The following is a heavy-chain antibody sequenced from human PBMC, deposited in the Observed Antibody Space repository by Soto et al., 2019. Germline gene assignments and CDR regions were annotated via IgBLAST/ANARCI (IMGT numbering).Heavy chain of an antibody. CDR3: AREDITGTTNWFDP. D-gene: IGHD1-7*01. Sequence: SETLSLTCAVYGGSFSGYYWSWIRQPPGKGLEWIGEINHSGSTNYNPSLKSRVTISVDTSKNQFSLKLSSVTAADTAVYYCAREDITGTTNWFDPWGQGTLVTVSS. J-gene: IGHJ5*02. CDR1: GGSFSGYY. V-gene: IGHV4-34*01. CDR2: INHSGST.